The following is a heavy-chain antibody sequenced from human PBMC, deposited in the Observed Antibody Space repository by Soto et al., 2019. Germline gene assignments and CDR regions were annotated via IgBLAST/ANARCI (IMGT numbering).Heavy chain of an antibody. Sequence: EVQLVESGEGLVRPGGSLRLSGAASGFTFSSYWMHWVREAPGKGLVWVSRMNEDGGTTDYADSVKGRFTISRDNAKNTLYLQMNSLRVEDTAVYYCASDLSGRADVWGQGTTVTVSS. CDR1: GFTFSSYW. V-gene: IGHV3-74*02. D-gene: IGHD3-10*01. J-gene: IGHJ6*02. CDR3: ASDLSGRADV. CDR2: MNEDGGTT.